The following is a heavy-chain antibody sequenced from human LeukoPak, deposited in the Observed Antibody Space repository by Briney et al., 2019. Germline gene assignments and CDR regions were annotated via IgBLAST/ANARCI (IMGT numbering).Heavy chain of an antibody. Sequence: ETLSLTCTVSAGSIRSSSYFWGWIRQPPGKGLEWIGSVYYSGITYYNPSLKSRVTISVDTSKNQFSLKLSSVTAADTAVYYCARLGGGYCSSTSCHYLGWFDPWGQGTLVTVSS. CDR1: AGSIRSSSYF. CDR3: ARLGGGYCSSTSCHYLGWFDP. D-gene: IGHD2-2*01. V-gene: IGHV4-39*01. CDR2: VYYSGIT. J-gene: IGHJ5*02.